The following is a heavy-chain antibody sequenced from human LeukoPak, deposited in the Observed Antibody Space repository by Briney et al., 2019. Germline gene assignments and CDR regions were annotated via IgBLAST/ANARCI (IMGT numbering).Heavy chain of an antibody. CDR1: GFTFSSYW. J-gene: IGHJ4*02. CDR3: ARVGNYYDSSGYYLSFDY. V-gene: IGHV3-7*03. D-gene: IGHD3-22*01. CDR2: IKQDGSEK. Sequence: GGSLRLSCAASGFTFSSYWMSWFRQAPGKGLEWVANIKQDGSEKYYVDSVKGRFTISRDNAKNSLYLQMNSLRAEDTAVYYCARVGNYYDSSGYYLSFDYWGQGTLVTVSS.